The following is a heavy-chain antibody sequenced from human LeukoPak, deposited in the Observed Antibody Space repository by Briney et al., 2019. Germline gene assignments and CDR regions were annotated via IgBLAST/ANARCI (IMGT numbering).Heavy chain of an antibody. Sequence: GGSLRLSCAASGFTFSSYSMNWVRQAPGKGLEWVSSISSSSSYIYYADSVKGRFTISRDNAKNSLYLQMNSLRAEDTAVYYCARDATMVRRYYYYGMDVWGQGTTVTVSS. CDR1: GFTFSSYS. J-gene: IGHJ6*02. D-gene: IGHD3-10*01. CDR3: ARDATMVRRYYYYGMDV. V-gene: IGHV3-21*01. CDR2: ISSSSSYI.